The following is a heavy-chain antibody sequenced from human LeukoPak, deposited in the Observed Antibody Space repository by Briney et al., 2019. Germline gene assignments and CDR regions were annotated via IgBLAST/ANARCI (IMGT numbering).Heavy chain of an antibody. CDR2: INPTSGAT. CDR3: ARATNRGSPANAYVY. Sequence: ASVKVSCKASGYTFIDYYIHWMRQAPGQGLEWMGWINPTSGATNSAQKFHGRVTVTSDTSISTAYMELSGLRSDDTAIYYCARATNRGSPANAYVYWGQGTLVTVSS. D-gene: IGHD3-16*01. J-gene: IGHJ4*02. CDR1: GYTFIDYY. V-gene: IGHV1-2*02.